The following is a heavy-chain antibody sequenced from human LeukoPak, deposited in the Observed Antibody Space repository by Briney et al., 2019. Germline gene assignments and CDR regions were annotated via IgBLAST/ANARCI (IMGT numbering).Heavy chain of an antibody. D-gene: IGHD2/OR15-2a*01. CDR3: ARESNSALPAFDF. V-gene: IGHV4-38-2*02. CDR2: IYHSGNT. CDR1: GYSISSGYH. Sequence: SETLSLTCTVSGYSISSGYHWGWIRQPPGKGLEWIGEIYHSGNTNYNPSLKSRVTMSVDKAKNQFSLKLTSVTAADTAAYYCARESNSALPAFDFWGQGILVTVSS. J-gene: IGHJ4*02.